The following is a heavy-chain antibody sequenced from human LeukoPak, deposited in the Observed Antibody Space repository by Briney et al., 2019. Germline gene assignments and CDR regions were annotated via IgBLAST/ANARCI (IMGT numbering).Heavy chain of an antibody. Sequence: ASVKVSCKASGYTFTGYYMHWVRQAPGQGLEWIGWINPNSGGTNYAQKFQGRVTMTRGTSISTAYMELSRLRSDDTAVYYCARGDSSSWYRFDYWGQGTLVTVSS. CDR3: ARGDSSSWYRFDY. CDR2: INPNSGGT. J-gene: IGHJ4*02. V-gene: IGHV1-2*02. D-gene: IGHD6-13*01. CDR1: GYTFTGYY.